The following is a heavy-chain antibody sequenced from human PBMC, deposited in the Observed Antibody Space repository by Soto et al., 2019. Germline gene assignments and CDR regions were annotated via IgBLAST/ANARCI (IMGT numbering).Heavy chain of an antibody. CDR1: GGTYSPYT. CDR2: IIPFLGVT. CDR3: ARDWESSVSTWSFGGF. V-gene: IGHV1-69*08. J-gene: IGHJ4*02. Sequence: QVQLVQSGDEEKKPGSSVKVSCKSSGGTYSPYTINWVRQAPGQGLDWMGRIIPFLGVTNYGLKFQARVTITADKATNTAYMELRGLRFEDTAVYYCARDWESSVSTWSFGGFWGRGTLVTVSS. D-gene: IGHD3-16*01.